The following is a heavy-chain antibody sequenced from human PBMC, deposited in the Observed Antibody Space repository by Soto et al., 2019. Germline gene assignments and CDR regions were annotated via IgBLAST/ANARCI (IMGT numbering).Heavy chain of an antibody. CDR1: GYTFTSYY. V-gene: IGHV1-46*01. J-gene: IGHJ3*02. Sequence: QVQLVQSGAEVTKPGASVKVSCKASGYTFTSYYMHWVRQAPGQGLEWMGIINPSGGSTSYAQKFQVRVTMTRDTSTSTVYMELSSLRSEDTAVYYCARTAIPVGAFDIWGQGTMVTVSS. CDR2: INPSGGST. CDR3: ARTAIPVGAFDI. D-gene: IGHD2-21*02.